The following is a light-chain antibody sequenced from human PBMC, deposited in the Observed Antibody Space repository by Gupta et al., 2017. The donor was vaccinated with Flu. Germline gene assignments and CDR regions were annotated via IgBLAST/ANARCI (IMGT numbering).Light chain of an antibody. CDR1: QNSSRW. V-gene: IGKV1-5*03. J-gene: IGKJ2*01. CDR2: KAT. CDR3: QGYNSYYT. Sequence: SPSALAASVGDRFTSAGRGSQNSSRWLDWQQQKPEEAPKLMIYKATMQEGGASWWFSGGGATKEFTLTSSSQQDDDSAIYYRQGYNSYYTFGQGTRVEIK.